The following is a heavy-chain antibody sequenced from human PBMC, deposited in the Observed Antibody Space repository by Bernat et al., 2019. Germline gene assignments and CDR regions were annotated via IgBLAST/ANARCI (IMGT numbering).Heavy chain of an antibody. J-gene: IGHJ4*02. V-gene: IGHV3-30*01. CDR1: GFTFSSYA. D-gene: IGHD6-6*01. CDR3: ASGGRIAAPPGGY. CDR2: ISYDGSNK. Sequence: QVQLVESGGGVVQPGRSLRLSCAASGFTFSSYAMHWVRQAPGKGLEWVAVISYDGSNKYYADSVKGRFTISRDNSKNTLYLQMNSLRAEDTAVYYCASGGRIAAPPGGYWGQGTLVTVSS.